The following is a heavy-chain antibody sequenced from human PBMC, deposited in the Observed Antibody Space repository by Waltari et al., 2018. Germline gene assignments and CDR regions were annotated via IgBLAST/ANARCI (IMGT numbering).Heavy chain of an antibody. CDR1: GGSISTNYN. D-gene: IGHD4-17*01. Sequence: QLQLQESGPGLVKPSETLSLTCTVSGGSISTNYNWGWIRQPPGKGLEWMGNMQYRGSMFYNPSRESRVTISLDTWKNQCSLRLSSVGAADTAVYFCGRIAFGDEGGYFQYWGQGTLVTVSS. CDR3: GRIAFGDEGGYFQY. CDR2: MQYRGSM. V-gene: IGHV4-39*01. J-gene: IGHJ1*01.